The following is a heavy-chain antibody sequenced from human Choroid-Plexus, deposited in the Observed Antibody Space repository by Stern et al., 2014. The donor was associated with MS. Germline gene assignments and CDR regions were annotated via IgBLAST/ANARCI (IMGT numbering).Heavy chain of an antibody. Sequence: VQLVESGGGGAQPGRPLILSCAASGFTFSNFGMHWVRQAPGKGLEWVALISYDGSDKYYADSVKGRFTIFRDNSKNTLYMHMNSLRAEDTAVYYCAKDRQWSTYFFDYWGQGSLVTVSS. CDR1: GFTFSNFG. CDR2: ISYDGSDK. D-gene: IGHD2-15*01. V-gene: IGHV3-30*18. CDR3: AKDRQWSTYFFDY. J-gene: IGHJ4*02.